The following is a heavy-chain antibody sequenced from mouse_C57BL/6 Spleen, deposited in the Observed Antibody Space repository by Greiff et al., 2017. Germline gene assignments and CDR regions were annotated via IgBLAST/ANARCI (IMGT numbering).Heavy chain of an antibody. V-gene: IGHV2-2*01. D-gene: IGHD2-3*01. CDR1: GFSLTSYG. CDR3: ARDREMDWYFDV. CDR2: IWSGGST. Sequence: QVQLKESGPGLVQPSQSLSITCTVSGFSLTSYGVHWVRQSPGKGLEWLGVIWSGGSTDYNAAFISRRSISKDNSKSQVFFKMNSLKADDTAIYYCARDREMDWYFDVWGTGTTVTVSS. J-gene: IGHJ1*03.